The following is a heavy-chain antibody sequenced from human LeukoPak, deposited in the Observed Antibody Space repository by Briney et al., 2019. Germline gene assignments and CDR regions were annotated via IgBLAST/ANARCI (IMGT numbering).Heavy chain of an antibody. J-gene: IGHJ4*02. D-gene: IGHD5-24*01. CDR3: ARGSRWLGDY. CDR2: INPNSGGT. CDR1: GYTFTGYY. Sequence: VASVKVSCKASGYTFTGYYMHWVRQAPGQGLEWMGWINPNSGGTNYAQKFQGRVTMTRDTSISTVYMELSSLRSEDTAVYYCARGSRWLGDYWGQGTLVTVSS. V-gene: IGHV1-2*02.